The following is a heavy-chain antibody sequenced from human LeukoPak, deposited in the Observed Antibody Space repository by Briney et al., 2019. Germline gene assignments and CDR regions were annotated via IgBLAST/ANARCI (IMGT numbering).Heavy chain of an antibody. CDR2: ISAYNGNT. CDR3: ARMNVGSGWYYFDY. D-gene: IGHD6-19*01. V-gene: IGHV1-18*04. J-gene: IGHJ4*02. Sequence: VSVKVSCKASGYTFTSYGISWVRQAPGQGLEWMGWISAYNGNTNYAQKLQGRVTMTTDKSTSTAYMELRSLRSDDTAVYYCARMNVGSGWYYFDYWGQGTLVTVSS. CDR1: GYTFTSYG.